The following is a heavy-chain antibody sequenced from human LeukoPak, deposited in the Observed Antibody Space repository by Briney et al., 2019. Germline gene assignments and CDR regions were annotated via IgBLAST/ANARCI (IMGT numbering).Heavy chain of an antibody. CDR2: SYRSGST. V-gene: IGHV4-38-2*01. CDR1: GYFISSGYY. J-gene: IGHJ6*03. CDR3: ARSVGYSCSGTTCFYMDV. D-gene: IGHD2-2*01. Sequence: SQTLSLTCAVSGYFISSGYYWGWTRRPPGKGLEWIATSYRSGSTYYNPSLKSRVTISVDTSKNQFSLSLSSVTAADTAVYYCARSVGYSCSGTTCFYMDVWGKGTTVIVSS.